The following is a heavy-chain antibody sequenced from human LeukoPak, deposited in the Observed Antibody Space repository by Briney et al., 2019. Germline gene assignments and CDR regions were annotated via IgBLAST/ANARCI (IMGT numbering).Heavy chain of an antibody. Sequence: ASVKVSCKASGYTFTSYGINWVRQATGQGLEWMGWMNPNSGNTGYAQKFQGRVTMTRNTSISTAYMELSSLRSEDTAVYYCARGLHCSGGSCYSSSWFDPWGQGTLVTVSS. V-gene: IGHV1-8*01. D-gene: IGHD2-15*01. CDR2: MNPNSGNT. J-gene: IGHJ5*02. CDR1: GYTFTSYG. CDR3: ARGLHCSGGSCYSSSWFDP.